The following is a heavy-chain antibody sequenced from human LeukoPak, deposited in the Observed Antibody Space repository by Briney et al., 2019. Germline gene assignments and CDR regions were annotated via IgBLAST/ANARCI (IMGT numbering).Heavy chain of an antibody. CDR3: ARNGRVRRVVKDLFEY. D-gene: IGHD3-10*01. CDR2: VSPYNGNT. Sequence: GASVKVACKTSGYTFTDYDITWVRQAPGQGPEWMGRVSPYNGNTYYSQTFQGRVTITKDTSTGTAYLDLKNLRADDTAMYYCARNGRVRRVVKDLFEYWGQGTLVAVSS. CDR1: GYTFTDYD. V-gene: IGHV1-18*01. J-gene: IGHJ4*02.